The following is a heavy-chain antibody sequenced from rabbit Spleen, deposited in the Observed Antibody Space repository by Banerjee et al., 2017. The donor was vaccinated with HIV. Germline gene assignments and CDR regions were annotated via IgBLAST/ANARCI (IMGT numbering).Heavy chain of an antibody. J-gene: IGHJ6*01. CDR2: AYAGSSSST. D-gene: IGHD1-1*01. V-gene: IGHV1S40*01. CDR1: GFSFNSGYD. CDR3: ARDTSSSFSSYGMDL. Sequence: QSLEESGGDLVKPGASLTLTCTASGFSFNSGYDMCWVRQAPGKGLEWVACAYAGSSSSTYSATWAKGRFTISKTSSTTVTLQMTSLTAADTATYFCARDTSSSFSSYGMDLWGPGTLVTVS.